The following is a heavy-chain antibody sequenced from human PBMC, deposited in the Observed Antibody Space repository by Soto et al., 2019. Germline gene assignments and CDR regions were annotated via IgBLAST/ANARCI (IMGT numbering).Heavy chain of an antibody. J-gene: IGHJ6*02. CDR2: IIPIFGTA. CDR1: GGTFSSYA. CDR3: ARSQGGSSSLDIYYYYYYGMDV. Sequence: QVQLVQSGAEVKKPGSSVKVYCKAPGGTFSSYAISWVRQAAGQGLEWMGGIIPIFGTAKYAQKFQGRVTITADESTSTGYMELSSLRSEDTAVYYCARSQGGSSSLDIYYYYYYGMDVWGQGTTVTVSS. V-gene: IGHV1-69*01. D-gene: IGHD2-15*01.